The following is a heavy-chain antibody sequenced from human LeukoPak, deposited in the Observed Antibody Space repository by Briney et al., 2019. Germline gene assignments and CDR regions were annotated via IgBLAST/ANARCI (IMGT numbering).Heavy chain of an antibody. Sequence: SETLSLTCTVSGYSISSGYYWGWIRQPPGKGLEWIGNIYHSGSTYYNPSLKSRVTISVDTSKNQFSLKLSSVTAADTAVYYCARYGQQLVLGYFQHWGQGTLVTVSS. V-gene: IGHV4-38-2*02. J-gene: IGHJ1*01. CDR3: ARYGQQLVLGYFQH. CDR2: IYHSGST. D-gene: IGHD6-13*01. CDR1: GYSISSGYY.